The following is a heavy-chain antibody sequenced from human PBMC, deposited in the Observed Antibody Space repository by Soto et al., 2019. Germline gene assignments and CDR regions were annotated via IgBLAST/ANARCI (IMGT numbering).Heavy chain of an antibody. Sequence: ASVKVSCKASGYTFTSYYMHWVRQAPGQGLEWMGIINPSGGSTSYAQKFQGRVTMTRDTSTSTVYVELSSLRSEDTAVYYCASQAPYYDILTGYYPRPDAFDIWGQGTMVTVSS. CDR3: ASQAPYYDILTGYYPRPDAFDI. J-gene: IGHJ3*02. D-gene: IGHD3-9*01. V-gene: IGHV1-46*03. CDR1: GYTFTSYY. CDR2: INPSGGST.